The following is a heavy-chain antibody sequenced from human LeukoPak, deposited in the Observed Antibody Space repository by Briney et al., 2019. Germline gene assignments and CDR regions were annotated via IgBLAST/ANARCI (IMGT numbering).Heavy chain of an antibody. J-gene: IGHJ6*02. D-gene: IGHD3-10*01. V-gene: IGHV4-34*01. CDR3: ARGLKRYYYGSGSYYYYGMDV. CDR1: GGSFSGYY. Sequence: KPSETLSLTCAVYGGSFSGYYWSWIRQPPGKGLEWIGEINHSGSTNYNPSLKSRVTISVDTSKNQFSLKPSSVTAADTAVYYCARGLKRYYYGSGSYYYYGMDVWGQGTTVTVSS. CDR2: INHSGST.